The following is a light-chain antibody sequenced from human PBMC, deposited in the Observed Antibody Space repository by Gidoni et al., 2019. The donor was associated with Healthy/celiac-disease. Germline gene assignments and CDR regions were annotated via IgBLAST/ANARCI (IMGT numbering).Light chain of an antibody. CDR3: QQDNNWPRT. CDR1: QSVSSN. J-gene: IGKJ1*01. V-gene: IGKV3-15*01. CDR2: GAS. Sequence: VMTHSPSTLSVSPGDRATLSCRASQSVSSNLAWYQQKPGQAPRLLIYGASTRATGIPARFSGSGSGTDFTLTISSLQSEDFAVYYCQQDNNWPRTFGQGTKVEIK.